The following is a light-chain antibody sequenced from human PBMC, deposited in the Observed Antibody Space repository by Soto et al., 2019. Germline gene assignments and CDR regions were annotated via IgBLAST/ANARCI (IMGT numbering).Light chain of an antibody. Sequence: DIQMTQSPSTLSASVGDRVTITCRASQSISSWLAWYQQKPGQAPKLLIYDASSLESGVPSRFSGSGSGTEFTLTISSLQPDDFATYYCQQYNTSSGTFGQGTKVEIK. J-gene: IGKJ1*01. CDR3: QQYNTSSGT. CDR1: QSISSW. CDR2: DAS. V-gene: IGKV1-5*01.